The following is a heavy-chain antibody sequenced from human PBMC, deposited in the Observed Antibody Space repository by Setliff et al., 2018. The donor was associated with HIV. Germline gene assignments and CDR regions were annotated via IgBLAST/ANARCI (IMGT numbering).Heavy chain of an antibody. CDR2: IYYSGST. Sequence: SETLSLTCSVSGGSIRSGGYYWSWIRQPPGKGLEWIGYIYYSGSTNYNPSLKSRVTISVDTSKNQFSLKLSSVTAADTAVYYCARHKSQPYYFDYWGQGTLVTVSS. CDR3: ARHKSQPYYFDY. CDR1: GGSIRSGGYY. V-gene: IGHV4-61*08. J-gene: IGHJ4*02.